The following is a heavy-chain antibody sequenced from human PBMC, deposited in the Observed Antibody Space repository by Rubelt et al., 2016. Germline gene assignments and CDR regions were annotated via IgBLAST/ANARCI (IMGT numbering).Heavy chain of an antibody. CDR3: AREAYSGRYPLIDY. V-gene: IGHV1-18*01. Sequence: QVQLVQSGAEVKKPGASVKVSCKASGYTFTTYGINWVRQAPGQGLEWMGWISAYNGNTNHAQKRQGRVTMTTDTSTSTAYMGLRSLRSDDTAVYYCAREAYSGRYPLIDYWGQGTLVTVSS. D-gene: IGHD1-26*01. CDR1: GYTFTTYG. J-gene: IGHJ4*02. CDR2: ISAYNGNT.